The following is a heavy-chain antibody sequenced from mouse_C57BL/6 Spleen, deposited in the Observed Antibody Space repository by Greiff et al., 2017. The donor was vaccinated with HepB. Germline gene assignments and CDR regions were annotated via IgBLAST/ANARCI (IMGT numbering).Heavy chain of an antibody. V-gene: IGHV1-81*01. CDR2: IYPRSGNT. J-gene: IGHJ2*01. Sequence: VQLQQSGAELARPGASVKLSCKASGYTFTSYCISWVKQRTGQGLEWIGEIYPRSGNTYYNEKFKGKATLTADKSSSTAYMELRSLTSEDSAVYFCEGWPITTVVAATGNYFDYWGQGTTLTVSS. CDR3: EGWPITTVVAATGNYFDY. CDR1: GYTFTSYC. D-gene: IGHD1-1*01.